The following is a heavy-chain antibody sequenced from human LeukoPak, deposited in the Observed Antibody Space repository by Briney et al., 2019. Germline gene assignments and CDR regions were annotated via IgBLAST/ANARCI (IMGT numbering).Heavy chain of an antibody. Sequence: PGGSLRLSCAVSGFTFGNFWMSWVRQAPGRGLEWVANIHPEGNEKYHVESVKGRFTISRDNAKNLLFLQMNGLRVEDTAVYYCARGDDFSGDHWGQGTLVTVSS. J-gene: IGHJ4*02. CDR1: GFTFGNFW. CDR2: IHPEGNEK. CDR3: ARGDDFSGDH. D-gene: IGHD1-1*01. V-gene: IGHV3-7*04.